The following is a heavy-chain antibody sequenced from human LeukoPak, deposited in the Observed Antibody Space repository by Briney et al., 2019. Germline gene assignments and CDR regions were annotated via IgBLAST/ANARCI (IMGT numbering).Heavy chain of an antibody. J-gene: IGHJ6*03. CDR2: INHSGST. CDR3: ARADLRYFDSMSPPHYYMDV. CDR1: GGSFSGYY. D-gene: IGHD3-9*01. V-gene: IGHV4-34*01. Sequence: PSETLSLTCAVYGGSFSGYYWKWIRQPPGKGLEWIGEINHSGSTNYNPSLKSRVTMSVDTSKNQFSLKLSSVTAADTAVYYCARADLRYFDSMSPPHYYMDVWGKGTTVTVSS.